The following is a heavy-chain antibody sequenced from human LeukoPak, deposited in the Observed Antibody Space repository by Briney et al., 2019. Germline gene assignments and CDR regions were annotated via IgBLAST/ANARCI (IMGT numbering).Heavy chain of an antibody. J-gene: IGHJ4*02. D-gene: IGHD2-8*01. CDR2: IKQDGSEA. Sequence: GGSLRLSCAASGFTFSRYWMAWVRQAPGKGLEWVAHIKQDGSEAVYVDSVRGRFTISRDNAKNSLYLQMNSLRVEDTAMYYCSNGIYDKSYWGQGTLVTVSS. V-gene: IGHV3-7*01. CDR3: SNGIYDKSY. CDR1: GFTFSRYW.